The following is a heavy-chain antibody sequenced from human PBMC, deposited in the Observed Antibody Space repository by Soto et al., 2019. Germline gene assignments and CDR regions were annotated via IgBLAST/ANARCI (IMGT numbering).Heavy chain of an antibody. CDR1: GFTFSSYG. J-gene: IGHJ4*02. V-gene: IGHV3-30*18. CDR3: AKDQFAWTRAKDDYFYY. Sequence: QVQLVESGGGVVQPGRSLRLSCAASGFTFSSYGMHWVRQAPGKGLEWVAVISYDGSNKYYADSVKGRFTISRDNSKNTLYLQMNSLRAEDMAVYYCAKDQFAWTRAKDDYFYYWGQGTLVTVSS. D-gene: IGHD3-10*01. CDR2: ISYDGSNK.